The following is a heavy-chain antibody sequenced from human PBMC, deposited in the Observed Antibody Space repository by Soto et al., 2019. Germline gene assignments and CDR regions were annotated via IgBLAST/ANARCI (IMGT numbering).Heavy chain of an antibody. V-gene: IGHV4-39*01. CDR3: ARQDDFWSCDSWFDP. Sequence: LDLAESGPGLVKPSETLSLTCTVSGGSISSGSYYWGWIRQPPGKGPEWIGSLYYNGFTYYNPSLTSRLTISVDTSKNQFSLNLTSVTAADTAVYYCARQDDFWSCDSWFDPWGQGTLVTVSS. CDR2: LYYNGFT. D-gene: IGHD3-3*01. CDR1: GGSISSGSYY. J-gene: IGHJ5*02.